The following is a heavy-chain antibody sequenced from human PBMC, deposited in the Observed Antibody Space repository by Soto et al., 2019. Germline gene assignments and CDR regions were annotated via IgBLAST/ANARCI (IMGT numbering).Heavy chain of an antibody. CDR2: ISNSRSTI. V-gene: IGHV3-48*01. CDR3: ARDYYYSYGSNGAVT. D-gene: IGHD3-22*01. Sequence: GGSLRLSCAASGFTFSSYSMHWVRQAPGKGLEWVAYISNSRSTIYYADSVKGRFTISRDNAKNTLYLQMNSLRAEDTAAYYCARDYYYSYGSNGAVTWCQGAFVPVSS. J-gene: IGHJ5*02. CDR1: GFTFSSYS.